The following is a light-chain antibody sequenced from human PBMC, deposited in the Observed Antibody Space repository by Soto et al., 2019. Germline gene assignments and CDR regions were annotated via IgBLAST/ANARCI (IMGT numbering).Light chain of an antibody. V-gene: IGLV1-51*01. CDR2: DNN. CDR1: SSNIGNHY. CDR3: GTWDSSLSAVV. J-gene: IGLJ2*01. Sequence: QSVLTQPPSVSAAPGQTITISCSGSSSNIGNHYVSWYQQHPGTAPKLLIYDNNKRPSGIPDRCSGSTSGTTATLGITGLQTGDEDDYYCGTWDSSLSAVVFGGGTKLTVL.